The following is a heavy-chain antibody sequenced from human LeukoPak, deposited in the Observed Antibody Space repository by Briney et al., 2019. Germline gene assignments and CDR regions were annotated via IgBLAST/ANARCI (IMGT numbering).Heavy chain of an antibody. CDR3: ARVAAEGPHPDFFQH. Sequence: PGGSLRLSCAASGFTFEKYSMSWVRQVPGKGLEWVSVLNWNGGAKCYADSVNGRFTIYRDNAKNALYLQMNSLRVEDAAFCYCARVAAEGPHPDFFQHWGDGTLVTVSS. CDR2: LNWNGGAK. J-gene: IGHJ1*01. D-gene: IGHD6-13*01. V-gene: IGHV3-20*04. CDR1: GFTFEKYS.